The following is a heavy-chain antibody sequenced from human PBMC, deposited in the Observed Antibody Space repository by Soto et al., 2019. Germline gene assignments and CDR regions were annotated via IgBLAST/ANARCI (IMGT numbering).Heavy chain of an antibody. V-gene: IGHV5-51*01. Sequence: PGESLKISCKASGYSFSNYWIGWVRQMPGKGLEWMGIIYPGGSDTRYSPSFQGQVTISADKSISTAYLQWSSLKASDTAMYYCARPGPYCSSPSCYNDYWGQGALVTVPQ. J-gene: IGHJ4*02. CDR1: GYSFSNYW. CDR3: ARPGPYCSSPSCYNDY. CDR2: IYPGGSDT. D-gene: IGHD2-2*01.